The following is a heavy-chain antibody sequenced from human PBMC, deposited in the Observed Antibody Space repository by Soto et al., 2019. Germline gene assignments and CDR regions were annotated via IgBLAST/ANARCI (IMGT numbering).Heavy chain of an antibody. V-gene: IGHV1-69*01. J-gene: IGHJ4*02. CDR3: ARTAPMDAGDKYYYDF. CDR2: VIPFFGTA. D-gene: IGHD3-16*01. CDR1: GGTFSTFG. Sequence: QVQLVQSGAEVKKTGSSVKVSCKTSGGTFSTFGISWVRQAPGQGLEWMGGVIPFFGTAEYSQKFEDRITITADDSTNTVYTDLRSLTSEDTAIYYCARTAPMDAGDKYYYDFWGQGALVTVSS.